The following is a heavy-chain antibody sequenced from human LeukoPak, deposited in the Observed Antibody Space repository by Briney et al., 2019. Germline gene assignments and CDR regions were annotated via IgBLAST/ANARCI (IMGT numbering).Heavy chain of an antibody. CDR1: GYTFTGYY. CDR2: INPNSGGT. D-gene: IGHD5-12*01. Sequence: GASVKVSCKASGYTFTGYYMHWVRQAPGQGLEWMGWINPNSGGTNYAQKFQGRVTMTRDTSISTAYMELSRLRSDDTAVYYCARGLSGGYSGYGSYYYYMDVWGKGTTVTISS. V-gene: IGHV1-2*02. J-gene: IGHJ6*03. CDR3: ARGLSGGYSGYGSYYYYMDV.